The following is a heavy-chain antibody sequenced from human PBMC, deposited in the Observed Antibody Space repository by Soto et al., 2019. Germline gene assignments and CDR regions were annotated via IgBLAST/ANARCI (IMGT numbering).Heavy chain of an antibody. CDR2: ISSSSSYT. CDR1: GFTFSDYY. CDR3: ARDPAFGSGSSDY. J-gene: IGHJ4*02. Sequence: QVQLVESGGGLVKPGGSLRLSCAASGFTFSDYYMSWIRQAPGKGLEWVSYISSSSSYTNYADSVKGRFTISRDNAKNSLYLQMNSLRAEDTAVYYCARDPAFGSGSSDYWGQGTLVTVS. D-gene: IGHD3-10*01. V-gene: IGHV3-11*05.